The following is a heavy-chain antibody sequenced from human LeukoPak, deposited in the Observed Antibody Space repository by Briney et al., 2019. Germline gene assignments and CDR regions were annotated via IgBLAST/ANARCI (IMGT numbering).Heavy chain of an antibody. J-gene: IGHJ4*02. D-gene: IGHD1-26*01. V-gene: IGHV3-21*01. CDR3: TREGPGSPPLHYFDY. CDR2: ISRSSSYI. CDR1: GFTFSTYS. Sequence: GGSLRLSCAASGFTFSTYSMNWVRQAPGKGLEWVSSISRSSSYIYYAYSVKGRFTLSRDNAKNSLYLQMNSLRAEDTAFYYCTREGPGSPPLHYFDYWGQGTLVTVSS.